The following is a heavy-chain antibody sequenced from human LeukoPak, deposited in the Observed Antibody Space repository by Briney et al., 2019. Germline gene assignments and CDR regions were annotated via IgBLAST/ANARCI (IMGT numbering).Heavy chain of an antibody. J-gene: IGHJ4*02. CDR3: AKGRRVGATLGIDY. CDR1: GFTFSSYA. V-gene: IGHV3-23*01. Sequence: GGFLRLSCAASGFTFSSYAMSWVRQAPGKGLEWVSAISGSGGSTYYADSVKGRFTISRDNSKNTLYLQMNSLRAEDTAVYYCAKGRRVGATLGIDYWGQGTLVTVSS. D-gene: IGHD1-26*01. CDR2: ISGSGGST.